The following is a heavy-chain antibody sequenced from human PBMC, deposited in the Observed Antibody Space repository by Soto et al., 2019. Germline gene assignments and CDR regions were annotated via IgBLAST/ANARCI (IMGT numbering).Heavy chain of an antibody. D-gene: IGHD1-26*01. CDR2: IYYSGTT. CDR1: GGSISDYY. J-gene: IGHJ6*02. V-gene: IGHV4-59*08. CDR3: ARQSGGYYYYGMDV. Sequence: QVQLQESGPGLVKPSETLSLTCTVSGGSISDYYWSWIRRPPGKGLEWIGYIYYSGTTNYSPSLKSRVTISVDTSKNQCSLELSSVTAADSAIYYWARQSGGYYYYGMDVWGQGTTVTVSS.